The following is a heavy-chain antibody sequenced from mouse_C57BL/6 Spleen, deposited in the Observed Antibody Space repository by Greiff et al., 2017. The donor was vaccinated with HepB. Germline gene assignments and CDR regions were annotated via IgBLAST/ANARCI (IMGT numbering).Heavy chain of an antibody. CDR2: IDPETGGT. CDR3: TRSDYYGSSYGWYFDV. D-gene: IGHD1-1*01. J-gene: IGHJ1*03. CDR1: GYTFTDYE. Sequence: VQLQQSGAELVRPGASVTLSCKASGYTFTDYEMHWVKQTPVHGLEWIGAIDPETGGTAYNQKFKGKAILTADKSSSTAYMELRSLTSEDSAVYYCTRSDYYGSSYGWYFDVWGTGTTATVSS. V-gene: IGHV1-15*01.